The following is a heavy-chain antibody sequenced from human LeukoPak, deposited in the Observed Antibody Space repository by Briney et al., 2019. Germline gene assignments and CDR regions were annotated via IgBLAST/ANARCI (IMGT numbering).Heavy chain of an antibody. CDR3: ATVDSSGYGDAFDI. Sequence: ASVKVSCKVSGYTLTELSMHWVRQAPGKGLEWMGGFDPEDGETIYAQKFQGRVTMTEDISTDTAYMELSSLRSEDTAVYYWATVDSSGYGDAFDIWGQGTMVTVSS. D-gene: IGHD3-22*01. CDR2: FDPEDGET. V-gene: IGHV1-24*01. J-gene: IGHJ3*02. CDR1: GYTLTELS.